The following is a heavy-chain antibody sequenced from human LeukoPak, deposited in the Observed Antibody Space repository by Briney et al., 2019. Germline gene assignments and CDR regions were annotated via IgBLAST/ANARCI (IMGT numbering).Heavy chain of an antibody. CDR1: GFTFSSYA. CDR3: AKALTPRRGSGIWSGYTDPTPNWFDP. J-gene: IGHJ5*02. V-gene: IGHV3-23*01. CDR2: ISGSGGST. Sequence: GGSLRLSCAAAGFTFSSYAMSWVRQAPGKGLEWVSAISGSGGSTYYADSVKGRFTISRDNSKNTLYLQMNSLRAEDTAVYYCAKALTPRRGSGIWSGYTDPTPNWFDPWGQGTLVTVSS. D-gene: IGHD3-3*01.